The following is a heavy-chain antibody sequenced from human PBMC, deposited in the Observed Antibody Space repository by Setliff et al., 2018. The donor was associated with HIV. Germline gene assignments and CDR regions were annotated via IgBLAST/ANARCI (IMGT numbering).Heavy chain of an antibody. CDR1: GGSISSGNYY. V-gene: IGHV4-61*02. J-gene: IGHJ5*02. D-gene: IGHD5-18*01. Sequence: PSETLSLTCTVSGGSISSGNYYWGWIRQPAGKGLEWIGRIYSSGNTNYNPSLKSRVTISADTSKNQVSLRLSSATAADTGVYYCARQGYIYGYPLNWFDPWGQGTLVTVSS. CDR2: IYSSGNT. CDR3: ARQGYIYGYPLNWFDP.